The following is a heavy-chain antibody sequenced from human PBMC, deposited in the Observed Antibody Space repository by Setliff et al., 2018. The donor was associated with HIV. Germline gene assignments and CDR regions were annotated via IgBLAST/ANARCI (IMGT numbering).Heavy chain of an antibody. Sequence: KTGGSLRLSCAASGFSFSDSHMTWIRQAPGKGLEWVSYISTTSSNTNYADSVKGRFTISRDNPKNSLYLQMNSLTAEDTAMYYCAREDRIAPATRNYYYLGMDVWGQGTTVTVSS. V-gene: IGHV3-11*05. J-gene: IGHJ6*02. D-gene: IGHD6-13*01. CDR2: ISTTSSNT. CDR3: AREDRIAPATRNYYYLGMDV. CDR1: GFSFSDSH.